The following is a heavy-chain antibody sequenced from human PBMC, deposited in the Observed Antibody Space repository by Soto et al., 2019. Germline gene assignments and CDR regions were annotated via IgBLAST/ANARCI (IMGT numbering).Heavy chain of an antibody. CDR3: ARDRRFYDSGTYDIANDAFDV. V-gene: IGHV1-69*13. CDR2: IIPIFGTA. D-gene: IGHD3-22*01. Sequence: ASVKVSCKASGGTFSSYAISWVRQAPGQGLEWMGGIIPIFGTANYAQKFQGRVTITADESTSTAYMELSSLRSEDTAVYYCARDRRFYDSGTYDIANDAFDVWGQGTMVTVSS. J-gene: IGHJ3*01. CDR1: GGTFSSYA.